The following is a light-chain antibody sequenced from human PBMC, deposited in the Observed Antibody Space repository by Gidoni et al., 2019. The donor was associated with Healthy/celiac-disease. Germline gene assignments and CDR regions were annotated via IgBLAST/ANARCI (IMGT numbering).Light chain of an antibody. V-gene: IGKV3-20*01. CDR1: QSVSSSY. Sequence: EIVLTQSPVTLSLSPGARATLSCRPSQSVSSSYLAWYQQKPGQAPRLLIYGASSRATGIPDRFSGSGSGTDFTLTISRLEPEDFAVYYCQQYGSSHWTFGQGTKVEIE. CDR3: QQYGSSHWT. CDR2: GAS. J-gene: IGKJ1*01.